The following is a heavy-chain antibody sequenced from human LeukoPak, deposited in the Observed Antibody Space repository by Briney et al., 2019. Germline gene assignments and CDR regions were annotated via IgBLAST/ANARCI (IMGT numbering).Heavy chain of an antibody. CDR3: VRGSDS. V-gene: IGHV3-7*01. J-gene: IGHJ4*02. Sequence: PGGSLRLSCAASGFTFSNYWMSWVRQAPGKGLEWAANISPDGIDKYYVDSVRGRFTISRDNAKNSLYLQMSSLRAEDTAIYYCVRGSDSWGQGTLVTVSS. CDR1: GFTFSNYW. CDR2: ISPDGIDK.